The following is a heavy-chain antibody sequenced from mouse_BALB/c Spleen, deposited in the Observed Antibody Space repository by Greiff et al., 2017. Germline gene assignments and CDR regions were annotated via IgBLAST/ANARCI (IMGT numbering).Heavy chain of an antibody. D-gene: IGHD2-14*01. CDR2: INPDSSTI. CDR1: GFDFSRYW. V-gene: IGHV4-1*02. CDR3: ARGGYGVRGTWFAY. Sequence: EVKLMESGGGLVQPGGSLKLSCAASGFDFSRYWMSWVRQAPGKGLEWIGEINPDSSTINYTPSLKDKFIISRDNAKNTLYLQMSKVRSEDTALYYCARGGYGVRGTWFAYWGQGTLVTVSA. J-gene: IGHJ3*01.